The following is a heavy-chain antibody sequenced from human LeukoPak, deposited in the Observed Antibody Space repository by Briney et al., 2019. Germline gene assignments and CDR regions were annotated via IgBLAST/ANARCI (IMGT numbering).Heavy chain of an antibody. J-gene: IGHJ3*02. CDR1: GYSFTSYW. CDR2: IYPGVPDT. Sequence: GESLKISCQASGYSFTSYWIGWVRQMPAQGLEWRGIIYPGVPDTRYIPSFQGQVTISADKSISPAYLQWSSLKASYAAMYYCARRYNWNGRDAFDIGGQGTMVTVSS. D-gene: IGHD1-20*01. V-gene: IGHV5-51*01. CDR3: ARRYNWNGRDAFDI.